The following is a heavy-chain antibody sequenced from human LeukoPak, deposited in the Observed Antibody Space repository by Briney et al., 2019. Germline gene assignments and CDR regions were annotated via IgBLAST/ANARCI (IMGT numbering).Heavy chain of an antibody. CDR1: GYSFNNYW. CDR3: ARQYDLLAGPYYFDY. J-gene: IGHJ4*02. D-gene: IGHD3-9*01. Sequence: GESLKISCKGSGYSFNNYWIGWVRQMPGKGLEWMGFIYPGDSDTQYSPSFQGQVTVSVDKSVNTAYLQWSSLKASDTAIYYCARQYDLLAGPYYFDYWGQGTLVTVSS. V-gene: IGHV5-51*01. CDR2: IYPGDSDT.